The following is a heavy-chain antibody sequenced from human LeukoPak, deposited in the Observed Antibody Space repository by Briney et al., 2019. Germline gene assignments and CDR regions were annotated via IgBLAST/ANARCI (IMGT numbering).Heavy chain of an antibody. CDR1: GYTFSTYG. CDR3: ARDRSSYCSSTSCRDY. J-gene: IGHJ4*02. V-gene: IGHV1-18*01. CDR2: ISANNGNT. D-gene: IGHD2-2*01. Sequence: ASVKVSCKASGYTFSTYGISWVRQAPGQGLEWMGWISANNGNTNYAQKFQGRVTMTTDTPTSTVYMELRSLRSDDTAVYYCARDRSSYCSSTSCRDYWGQGTLVTVSS.